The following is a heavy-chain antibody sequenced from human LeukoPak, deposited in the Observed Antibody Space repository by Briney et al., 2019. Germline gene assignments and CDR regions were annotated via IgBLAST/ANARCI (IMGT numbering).Heavy chain of an antibody. CDR2: IWYDGSNK. J-gene: IGHJ4*02. CDR1: GFTFSSYG. CDR3: ARGRITMVRGVIFDY. D-gene: IGHD3-10*01. Sequence: GSLRLSCAASGFTFSSYGMHWVRQASGKGLEWVAVIWYDGSNKYYADSVKGRFTISRDNSKNTLYLQMNSLRAEDTAVYYCARGRITMVRGVIFDYWGQGTLVTVSS. V-gene: IGHV3-33*01.